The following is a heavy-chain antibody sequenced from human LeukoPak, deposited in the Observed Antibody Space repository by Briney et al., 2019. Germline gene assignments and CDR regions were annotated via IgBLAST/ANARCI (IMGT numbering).Heavy chain of an antibody. CDR3: AKEYDSLYYFDY. CDR2: ISYDGSKE. Sequence: GGSLRLSCAASGFTFRSYGMHWVRQAPGKGLEWVSVISYDGSKEHYGDSVKGRFSISRDNSKNTLYLQMNSLRAEDTAVYYCAKEYDSLYYFDYWGQGTLVTVSS. D-gene: IGHD3-16*01. V-gene: IGHV3-30*18. CDR1: GFTFRSYG. J-gene: IGHJ4*02.